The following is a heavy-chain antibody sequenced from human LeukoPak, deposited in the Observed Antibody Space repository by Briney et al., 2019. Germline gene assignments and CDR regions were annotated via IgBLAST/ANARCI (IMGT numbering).Heavy chain of an antibody. CDR2: IYYSGST. CDR3: AREDTMIVMGDAFDI. D-gene: IGHD3-22*01. CDR1: GGSIRGYY. V-gene: IGHV4-59*12. J-gene: IGHJ3*02. Sequence: SETLSLTCTVSGGSIRGYYWSWIRQPPGKGLEWIGYIYYSGSTNYNPSLKSRVTISVDTSKNQFSLKLSAVTAADTAVYYCAREDTMIVMGDAFDIWGQGTMVTVSS.